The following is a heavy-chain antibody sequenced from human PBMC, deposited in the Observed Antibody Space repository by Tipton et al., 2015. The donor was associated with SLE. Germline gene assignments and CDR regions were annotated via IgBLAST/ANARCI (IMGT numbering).Heavy chain of an antibody. D-gene: IGHD3-22*01. CDR2: TYYSGST. CDR1: GYSISSGYY. V-gene: IGHV4-38-2*01. J-gene: IGHJ6*03. Sequence: TLSLTCAVSGYSISSGYYWGWIRQPPGKGLEWIGSTYYSGSTYYNPSLKSRVTISVDTSKNQFSLKLTSVTAADTAVYYCARADYGYDSSGYYYYYMDVWGEGTTVTVSS. CDR3: ARADYGYDSSGYYYYYMDV.